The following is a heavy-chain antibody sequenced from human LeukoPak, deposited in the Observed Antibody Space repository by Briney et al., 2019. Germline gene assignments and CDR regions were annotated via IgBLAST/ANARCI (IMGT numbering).Heavy chain of an antibody. D-gene: IGHD6-13*01. CDR3: ARTIAAAGYYFDY. J-gene: IGHJ4*02. Sequence: SETLSLTCTVSGGSISSYYWSWVRQPPGKGLEWIGYIYYSRNTNYNPSLKSRVTISVDTSKNQFSLKLSSVTAADTAVYYCARTIAAAGYYFDYWGQGTLVTVSS. CDR2: IYYSRNT. V-gene: IGHV4-59*01. CDR1: GGSISSYY.